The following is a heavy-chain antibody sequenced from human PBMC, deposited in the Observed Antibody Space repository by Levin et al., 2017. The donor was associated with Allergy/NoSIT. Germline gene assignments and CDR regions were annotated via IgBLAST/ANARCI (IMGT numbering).Heavy chain of an antibody. V-gene: IGHV1-69*13. CDR3: AVGIAAARWYFDL. CDR2: IIPIFGTA. CDR1: GGTFSSYA. Sequence: SVKVSCKASGGTFSSYAISWVRQAPGQGLEWMGGIIPIFGTANYAQKFQGRVTITADESTSTAYMELSSLRSEDTAVYYCAVGIAAARWYFDLWGRGTLVTVSS. D-gene: IGHD6-13*01. J-gene: IGHJ2*01.